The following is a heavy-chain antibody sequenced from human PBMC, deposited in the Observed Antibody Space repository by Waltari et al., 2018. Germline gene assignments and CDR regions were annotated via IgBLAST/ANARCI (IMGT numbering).Heavy chain of an antibody. J-gene: IGHJ4*02. CDR2: INHSGST. V-gene: IGHV4-34*01. Sequence: QVQLQQWGAGLLKPSETLSLTCAVYGGSFRGYYWSWIRQPPGKGLEWIGEINHSGSTNYNPSLKSGVTISVDTSKNQFSLKLSSVTAADTAVYYCASPNYYDSSGLTFDYWGQGTLVTVSS. CDR3: ASPNYYDSSGLTFDY. CDR1: GGSFRGYY. D-gene: IGHD3-22*01.